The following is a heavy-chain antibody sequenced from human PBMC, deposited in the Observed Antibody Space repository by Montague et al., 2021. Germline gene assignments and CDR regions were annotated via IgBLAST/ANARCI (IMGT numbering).Heavy chain of an antibody. CDR3: TRAVWGVKDY. Sequence: NEYALSVKSRITITPDTSKNQLSLQLTSVTPEDTAVYYCTRAVWGVKDYWGQGSLVTVSS. CDR2: N. J-gene: IGHJ4*02. D-gene: IGHD3-10*01. V-gene: IGHV6-1*01.